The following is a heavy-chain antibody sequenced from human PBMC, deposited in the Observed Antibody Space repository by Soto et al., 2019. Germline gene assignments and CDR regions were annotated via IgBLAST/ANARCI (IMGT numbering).Heavy chain of an antibody. V-gene: IGHV3-7*04. Sequence: GGSMRLSWATSGFTFVNYLMTWIRKAPGKGLEWVANIDEDGGHKNYADSVKGRFTISRDNANNALFVQMNSLRAEDTAVYYCARDTSPLASVAGVYYDALDVWGPGTVVTVSS. J-gene: IGHJ3*01. CDR1: GFTFVNYL. D-gene: IGHD3-3*01. CDR3: ARDTSPLASVAGVYYDALDV. CDR2: IDEDGGHK.